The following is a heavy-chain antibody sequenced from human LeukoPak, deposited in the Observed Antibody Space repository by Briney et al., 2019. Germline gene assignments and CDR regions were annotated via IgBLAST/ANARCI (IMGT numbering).Heavy chain of an antibody. CDR1: GFTFSDTW. J-gene: IGHJ4*02. D-gene: IGHD3-22*01. V-gene: IGHV3-74*01. Sequence: GGSLRLSCAASGFTFSDTWMHWVRQAPGEGLVWVSRIRSDGSDTRYAESVKGRFTISRDNAKNSLYLQMNSLRAEDTAVYYCARVMDPYYYDSSGYYPLDYWGQGTLVTVSS. CDR2: IRSDGSDT. CDR3: ARVMDPYYYDSSGYYPLDY.